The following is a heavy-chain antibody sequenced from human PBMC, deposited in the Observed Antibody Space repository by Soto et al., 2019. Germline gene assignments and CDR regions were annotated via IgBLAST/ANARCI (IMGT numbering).Heavy chain of an antibody. CDR3: AKEGDYSAYDI. V-gene: IGHV4-30-2*01. D-gene: IGHD4-17*01. CDR2: IYHTGSS. Sequence: QLQLQEFGSGLVKPSQTLSLTCTVSGGSISSGGYSWGWIRQPPGKGLEWIGYIYHTGSSYYSPSLKNRVTISVDKSKNHFSLELTSVTAADTAVYFCAKEGDYSAYDIWGQGTMVIVSS. CDR1: GGSISSGGYS. J-gene: IGHJ3*02.